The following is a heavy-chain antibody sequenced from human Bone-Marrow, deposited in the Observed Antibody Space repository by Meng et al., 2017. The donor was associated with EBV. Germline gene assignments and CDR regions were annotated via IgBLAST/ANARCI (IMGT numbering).Heavy chain of an antibody. D-gene: IGHD4-17*01. Sequence: QVQLAQSGAEVKKPGSSVQVSCKASGDTFSNYAIDWVRQAPGQGLEWMGRIIPLFGATNYATKYAQNFQGRVIITADKSTSTAYMELSSLRSEDTAVYYCAREVRDYGDYGGDYWGQGTLVTASS. V-gene: IGHV1-69*06. CDR3: AREVRDYGDYGGDY. CDR2: IIPLFGATNYAT. CDR1: GDTFSNYA. J-gene: IGHJ4*02.